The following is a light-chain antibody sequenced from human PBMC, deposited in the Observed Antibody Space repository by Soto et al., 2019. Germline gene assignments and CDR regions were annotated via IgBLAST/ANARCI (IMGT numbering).Light chain of an antibody. CDR3: QAWDSSTRVV. CDR2: QDS. CDR1: KLGDKY. Sequence: SYELSQPPSVSVSQGQTASMTCSGDKLGDKYACWYQQKPGQSPVLVIYQDSKRPSGIPERFSGSNSGNTATLTISGTQAMDEADYYCQAWDSSTRVVFGGGTKLTVL. V-gene: IGLV3-1*01. J-gene: IGLJ2*01.